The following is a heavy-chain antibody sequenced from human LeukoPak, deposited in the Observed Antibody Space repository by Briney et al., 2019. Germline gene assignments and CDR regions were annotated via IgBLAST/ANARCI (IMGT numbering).Heavy chain of an antibody. CDR2: ISGSGGST. V-gene: IGHV3-23*01. Sequence: GGSLRLSCAASGFTFSSYAMSWVRQAPGKGLEWVSAISGSGGSTYYADSVKGRFTISRDNSKTTLYLQMNSLRAEDTAVYYCAKNSPKALMIYYYYYMDVWGKGTTVTVSS. J-gene: IGHJ6*03. CDR3: AKNSPKALMIYYYYYMDV. D-gene: IGHD3-22*01. CDR1: GFTFSSYA.